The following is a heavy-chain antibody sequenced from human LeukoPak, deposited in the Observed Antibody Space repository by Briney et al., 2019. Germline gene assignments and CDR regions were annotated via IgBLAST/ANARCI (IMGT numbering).Heavy chain of an antibody. Sequence: ASVKVSCKASGYTFTGYYMHWVRKAPGQGLEWMGCINPNSGGTNYAQKFQGRVTMTRDTSISTAYMELSRLRSDDTAVYYCARGGEDIVVVPAAPYNWFDPWGQGTLVTVSS. CDR2: INPNSGGT. V-gene: IGHV1-2*02. J-gene: IGHJ5*02. D-gene: IGHD2-2*01. CDR3: ARGGEDIVVVPAAPYNWFDP. CDR1: GYTFTGYY.